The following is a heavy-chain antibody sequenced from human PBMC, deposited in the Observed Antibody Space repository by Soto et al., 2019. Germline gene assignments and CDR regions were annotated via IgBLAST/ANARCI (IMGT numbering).Heavy chain of an antibody. D-gene: IGHD2-21*01. V-gene: IGHV1-18*01. J-gene: IGHJ6*02. CDR3: ARGAFCGGAPGCRDMDV. CDR1: GYSFISHS. Sequence: ASVKVSCKSSGYSFISHSITRVRQAPGQGLEWMGRISAYNGNTNYAQKLQGRVTMTTDTSTSTAYMELRSLRSDDTAVYYCARGAFCGGAPGCRDMDVWGQGTTVTVSS. CDR2: ISAYNGNT.